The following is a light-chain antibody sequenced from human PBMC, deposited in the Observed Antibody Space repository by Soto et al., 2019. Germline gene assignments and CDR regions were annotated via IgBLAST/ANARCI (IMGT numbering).Light chain of an antibody. CDR1: QSISSY. CDR3: QQSYSTLP. CDR2: AAS. V-gene: IGKV1-39*01. Sequence: IQMTQSPSSLSASVGARVTITCRASQSISSYLNWYQQKPGKAPKLLIYAASSLQSGVPSRFSGSGSGTDFTLTISSLQPEDFATYYCQQSYSTLPFGQGTRLE. J-gene: IGKJ5*01.